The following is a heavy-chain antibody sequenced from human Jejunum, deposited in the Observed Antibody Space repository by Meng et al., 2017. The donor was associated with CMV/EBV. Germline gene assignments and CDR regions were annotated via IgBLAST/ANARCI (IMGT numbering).Heavy chain of an antibody. CDR1: CFTFLSSS. V-gene: IGHV3-74*01. Sequence: LSYSTSCFTFLSSSMPLVPQAPGKGLVWVSRSYSDWSCPSSRAAVEGRFTLPQDNVQNTLYLQMNSLRAEDTALYYCARDLGGGSGYWGQGTLVTVSS. D-gene: IGHD3-16*01. CDR3: ARDLGGGSGY. CDR2: SYSDWSCP. J-gene: IGHJ4*02.